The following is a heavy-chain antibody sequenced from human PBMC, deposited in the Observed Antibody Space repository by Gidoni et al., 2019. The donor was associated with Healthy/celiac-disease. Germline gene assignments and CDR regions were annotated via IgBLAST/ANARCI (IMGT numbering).Heavy chain of an antibody. J-gene: IGHJ4*02. CDR1: GFTFSDYY. CDR2: ISSSGSTI. CDR3: ARAVLLIADCGGDCYSEAFDY. Sequence: QVQLVESGGGLVKPGGSLRLSWAASGFTFSDYYMSWIRQAPGKGLEWVSYISSSGSTIYYADSVKGRFTISRDNAKNSLYLQMNSLRAEDTAVYYCARAVLLIADCGGDCYSEAFDYWGQGTLVTVSS. D-gene: IGHD2-21*01. V-gene: IGHV3-11*01.